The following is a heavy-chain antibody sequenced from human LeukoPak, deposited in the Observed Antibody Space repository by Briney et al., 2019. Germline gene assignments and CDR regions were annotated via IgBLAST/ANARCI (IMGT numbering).Heavy chain of an antibody. CDR1: GFTFRNYW. Sequence: SGGSLRLSCTASGFTFRNYWMGWVRQTPGKGLEWVANIGPDGSKKQYGDSVKGRYTTSRDNAKNSLDLQMSSLRVKDTAVYYCARGGFSSSWYISRDYWGQGTLVTVSS. J-gene: IGHJ4*02. D-gene: IGHD6-13*01. CDR3: ARGGFSSSWYISRDY. V-gene: IGHV3-7*01. CDR2: IGPDGSKK.